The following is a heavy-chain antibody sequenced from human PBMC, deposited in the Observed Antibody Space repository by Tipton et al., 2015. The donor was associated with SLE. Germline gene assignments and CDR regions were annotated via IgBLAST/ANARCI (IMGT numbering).Heavy chain of an antibody. D-gene: IGHD3-10*01. V-gene: IGHV3-53*05. J-gene: IGHJ2*01. CDR1: GFSVRNNY. Sequence: SLRLSCAASGFSVRNNYMSWIRQAPGKGLEWVSVLYNAGNTDYADSVKGRFTISRDNSRNILSLQMNSLRPDDTAVYYCARDPGGFFDPWGRGTLVTVSS. CDR2: LYNAGNT. CDR3: ARDPGGFFDP.